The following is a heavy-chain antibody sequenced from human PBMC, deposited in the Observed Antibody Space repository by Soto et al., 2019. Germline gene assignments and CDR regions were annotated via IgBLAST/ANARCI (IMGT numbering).Heavy chain of an antibody. CDR2: ISHSGST. Sequence: QVQLQESGPGLVKPSGTLSLTCAVSGGSISSNNWWSWVRQPPGKGLEWIGEISHSGSTNYNPSQKIDSPISLDKPKNQFSLKLTSVPAADTAVFYCASQIAARPFWGQGPLVTVSS. V-gene: IGHV4-4*02. D-gene: IGHD6-6*01. J-gene: IGHJ4*02. CDR3: ASQIAARPF. CDR1: GGSISSNNW.